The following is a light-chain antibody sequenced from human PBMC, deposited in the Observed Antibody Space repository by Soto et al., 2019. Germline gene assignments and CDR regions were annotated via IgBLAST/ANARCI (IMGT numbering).Light chain of an antibody. V-gene: IGKV1-39*01. J-gene: IGKJ1*01. CDR1: QSISSF. CDR2: AAS. CDR3: QQSYSTPRT. Sequence: DIQMTQSPSSLSASVGDRVTITCRASQSISSFLNWYQQKPGKAPNLLIHAASSLQTGAPSRFSGSGSGTDFTLTISSLQPEDFATYYCQQSYSTPRTFGQGTKVDIK.